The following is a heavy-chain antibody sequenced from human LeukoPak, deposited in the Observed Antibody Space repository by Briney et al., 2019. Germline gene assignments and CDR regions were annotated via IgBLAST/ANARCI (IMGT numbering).Heavy chain of an antibody. Sequence: PSETLSLTCTVSGGSLSSYYWSWIRQPPWKGLEGIGYIYYSGSTNYNPSLKSRVTISVDTSKNQFSLKLSSVTAADTAVYYCARDPHYGGNQGAFDIWGQGTMVTVSS. CDR2: IYYSGST. CDR1: GGSLSSYY. D-gene: IGHD4-23*01. J-gene: IGHJ3*02. V-gene: IGHV4-59*01. CDR3: ARDPHYGGNQGAFDI.